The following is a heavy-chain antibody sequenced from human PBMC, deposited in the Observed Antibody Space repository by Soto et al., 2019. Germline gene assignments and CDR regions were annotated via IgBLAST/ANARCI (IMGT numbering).Heavy chain of an antibody. V-gene: IGHV1-3*05. D-gene: IGHD2-21*02. J-gene: IGHJ4*02. CDR1: GYTFTSYA. CDR2: INAGNGNT. CDR3: ARSIVVVTALDS. Sequence: QVQLVQSGAEEKKPGASVKVSCKASGYTFTSYAMHWVRQAPGQRLEWMGWINAGNGNTKYSQKFQGRVTITRDTSASTAYMELSSLRSEDTALYYCARSIVVVTALDSWGQGTLVTVSS.